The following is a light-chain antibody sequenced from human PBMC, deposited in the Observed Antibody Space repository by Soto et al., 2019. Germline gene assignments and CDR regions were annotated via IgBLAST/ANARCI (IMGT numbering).Light chain of an antibody. CDR2: GAS. Sequence: DIQMTQSPSSLSASVGDSVTISCRASQSISRDLTWYQQKPGKAPSLLIFGASTLQPGVTPRFSGSGSVTDFNLIITNLQPEDSATYYCQQTYSTPWTLGRGTKVEIK. J-gene: IGKJ1*01. V-gene: IGKV1-39*01. CDR3: QQTYSTPWT. CDR1: QSISRD.